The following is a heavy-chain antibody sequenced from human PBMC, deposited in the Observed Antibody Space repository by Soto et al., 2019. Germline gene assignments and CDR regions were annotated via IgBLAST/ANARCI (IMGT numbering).Heavy chain of an antibody. CDR3: AREKIAAAGTFDY. CDR2: IWYDGSNK. Sequence: PGGSLRLSCAASGCTFSSYGMHWVRQAPGKGLEWVAVIWYDGSNKYYADSVKGRFTISRDNSKNTLYLQMNSLRAEDTAVYYCAREKIAAAGTFDYWGQGTLVTVSS. D-gene: IGHD6-13*01. CDR1: GCTFSSYG. J-gene: IGHJ4*02. V-gene: IGHV3-33*01.